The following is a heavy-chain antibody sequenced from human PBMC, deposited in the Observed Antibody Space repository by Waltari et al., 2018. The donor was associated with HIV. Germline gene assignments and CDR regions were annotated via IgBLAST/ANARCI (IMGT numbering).Heavy chain of an antibody. D-gene: IGHD3-22*01. J-gene: IGHJ4*02. CDR2: ISAHNGNT. CDR3: ARSPPQYDSSGYYCDY. CDR1: GNTLTLSG. Sequence: QVQLVQSGAEVTKPGASVKVSCKASGNTLTLSGFTWVRQAPGQGLEWMGWISAHNGNTNYAQKFQGRVTMTTDTSTSTAYMELRSLRSDDTAVYYCARSPPQYDSSGYYCDYWGQGTLVTVSS. V-gene: IGHV1-18*01.